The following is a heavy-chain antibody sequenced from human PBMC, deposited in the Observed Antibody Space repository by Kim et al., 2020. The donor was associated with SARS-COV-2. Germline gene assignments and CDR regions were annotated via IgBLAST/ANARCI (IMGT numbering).Heavy chain of an antibody. V-gene: IGHV3-48*02. J-gene: IGHJ4*02. D-gene: IGHD6-13*01. CDR3: ARDLGIAGAAAY. CDR1: GFTFSSHP. CDR2: ISGSSNII. Sequence: GGSLRLSCAASGFTFSSHPMTWVRQAPGKGLEWVSYISGSSNIIYYADSVKGRFTISRDNVKNSLSLQMDSLRDEDTALYYCARDLGIAGAAAYWGQGTL.